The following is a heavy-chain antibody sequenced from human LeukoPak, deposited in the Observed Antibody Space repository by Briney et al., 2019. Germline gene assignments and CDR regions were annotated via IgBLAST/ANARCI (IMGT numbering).Heavy chain of an antibody. V-gene: IGHV5-51*01. J-gene: IGHJ4*02. Sequence: ETLSLTCSVSGGSVSSYYWSWIRQSPGKGLEWMGTIYPADSASTYSPSFQGQVTMSADKSISTAFLQWSSLKASDTAVYYCARRVPVAGSVGFDYWGQGTLVIVSS. CDR2: IYPADSAS. D-gene: IGHD6-19*01. CDR1: GGSVSSYY. CDR3: ARRVPVAGSVGFDY.